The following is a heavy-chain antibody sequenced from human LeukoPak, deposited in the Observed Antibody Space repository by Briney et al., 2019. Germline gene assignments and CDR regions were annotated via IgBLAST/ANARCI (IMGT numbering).Heavy chain of an antibody. V-gene: IGHV3-7*01. Sequence: GGSLRLSCAASGFPFSIYWMSWVRQAPGKGLEWVANIKQDGSEIYYVDSVKGRFTISRDNAKNSLYLQMNSLRAEDTAVYYCARVVFWSGYYTGNYYYMDVWGKGTTVTVSS. CDR2: IKQDGSEI. CDR1: GFPFSIYW. CDR3: ARVVFWSGYYTGNYYYMDV. D-gene: IGHD3-3*01. J-gene: IGHJ6*03.